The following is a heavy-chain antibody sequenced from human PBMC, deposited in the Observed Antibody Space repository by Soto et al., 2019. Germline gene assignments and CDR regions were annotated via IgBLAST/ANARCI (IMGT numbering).Heavy chain of an antibody. CDR2: IYYSGST. CDR3: ACSEWNYLSIRFSY. CDR1: GGSISSYY. V-gene: IGHV4-59*01. D-gene: IGHD1-7*01. J-gene: IGHJ4*02. Sequence: ASETLSLTCTVSGGSISSYYWSWIRQPPGKGLEWIGYIYYSGSTNYNPSLKSRVTISVDTSKNQFSLKLSSVTAADTAVYYCACSEWNYLSIRFSYWGQGTLVTVS.